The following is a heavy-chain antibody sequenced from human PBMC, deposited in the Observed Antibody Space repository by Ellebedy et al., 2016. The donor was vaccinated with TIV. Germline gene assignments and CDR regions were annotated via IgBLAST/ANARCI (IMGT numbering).Heavy chain of an antibody. Sequence: GESLKISCAASGFTFSSYSMNWVRQAPGKGLEWVSSISSSSSYIYYADSVKGRFTISRDNAKNSLYLQMNSLRAEDTAVYYCARDPRGPYSSSWYHLYWGQGTLVTVSS. CDR2: ISSSSSYI. CDR1: GFTFSSYS. CDR3: ARDPRGPYSSSWYHLY. D-gene: IGHD6-13*01. J-gene: IGHJ4*02. V-gene: IGHV3-21*04.